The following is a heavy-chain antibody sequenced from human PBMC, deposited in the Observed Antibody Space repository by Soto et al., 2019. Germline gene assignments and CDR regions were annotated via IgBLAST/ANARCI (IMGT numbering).Heavy chain of an antibody. D-gene: IGHD6-13*01. V-gene: IGHV3-11*01. J-gene: IGHJ4*02. CDR3: ARDTVAAKPDF. CDR2: TSSSGKTV. Sequence: QVQLVESGGGLVKPGGSLGLSCAASGFNFGDYYMSWIRQAPGRGLEWVSYTSSSGKTVYYADFVRGRFTISRDNAKNSLYLQMNSLSAEDTAVYYCARDTVAAKPDFWGQGTLVTVSS. CDR1: GFNFGDYY.